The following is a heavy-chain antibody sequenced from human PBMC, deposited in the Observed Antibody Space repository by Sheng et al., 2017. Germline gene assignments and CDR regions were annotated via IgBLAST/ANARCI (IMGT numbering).Heavy chain of an antibody. D-gene: IGHD3-9*01. CDR3: ARGWGGGLRYILYY. CDR2: IYHSGST. V-gene: IGHV4-38-2*02. Sequence: QVQLQESGPGLVKPSETLSLTCTVSGYSISSGYYWGWIRQPPGKGLEWIGSIYHSGSTYYNPSLKSRVTISVDTSKNQFSLKLSSVTAADTAVYYCARGWGGGLRYILYYWG. J-gene: IGHJ4*01. CDR1: GYSISSGYY.